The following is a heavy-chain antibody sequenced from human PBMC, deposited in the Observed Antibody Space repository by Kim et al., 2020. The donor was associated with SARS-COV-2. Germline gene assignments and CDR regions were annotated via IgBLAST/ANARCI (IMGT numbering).Heavy chain of an antibody. Sequence: YAASVKARFTISRATAKTTMSLQLDSLRAADTAVYYCAVSLTTPGAYDYWGQGSLVTVSS. V-gene: IGHV3-30*07. J-gene: IGHJ4*02. D-gene: IGHD7-27*01. CDR3: AVSLTTPGAYDY.